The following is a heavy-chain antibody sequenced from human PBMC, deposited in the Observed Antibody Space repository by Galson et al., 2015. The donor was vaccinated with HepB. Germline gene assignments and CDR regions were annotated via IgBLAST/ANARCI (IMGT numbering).Heavy chain of an antibody. Sequence: SLRLSCAASGFSFSTSTIHWVRQAPGKGLEWVAVLSYDGSTTDYASSVRGRFTISRDTYRKTLYLQMDSLTPDDTAMYFCARESDRRVYFEHWGQGTLVAVSS. V-gene: IGHV3-30*04. CDR2: LSYDGSTT. J-gene: IGHJ4*02. CDR3: ARESDRRVYFEH. CDR1: GFSFSTST.